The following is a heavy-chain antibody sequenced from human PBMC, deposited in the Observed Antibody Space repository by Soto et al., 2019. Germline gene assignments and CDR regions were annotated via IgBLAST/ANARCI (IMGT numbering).Heavy chain of an antibody. V-gene: IGHV4-34*01. CDR3: AREFSRGRGGFDY. CDR2: INHSGST. J-gene: IGHJ4*02. CDR1: GGSFSGYY. D-gene: IGHD3-16*01. Sequence: VQLQQWGAGLLKPSETLSLTCAVYGGSFSGYYWSWIRQPPGKGLEWIEEINHSGSTNYNPSLKSRVNISVDASKNQFSLKLSSVTAADTAVYYCAREFSRGRGGFDYWGQGTLVTVSS.